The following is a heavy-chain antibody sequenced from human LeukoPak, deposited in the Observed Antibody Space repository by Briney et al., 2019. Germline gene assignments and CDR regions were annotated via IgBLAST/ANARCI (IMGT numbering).Heavy chain of an antibody. J-gene: IGHJ4*02. CDR3: ARWTREYYDSSGYSN. Sequence: PGGSLRLSCAASGFTFSRYWMIWVRQAPGKGREWVANIKEDGSEKYYVDSVKGRFTISRDNAKNSMYLQMNSLRAEDTAVYYCARWTREYYDSSGYSNWGQGTLVTVSS. D-gene: IGHD3-22*01. CDR2: IKEDGSEK. V-gene: IGHV3-7*01. CDR1: GFTFSRYW.